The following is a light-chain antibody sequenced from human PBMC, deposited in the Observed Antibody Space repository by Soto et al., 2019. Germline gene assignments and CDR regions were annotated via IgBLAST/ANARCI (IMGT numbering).Light chain of an antibody. CDR3: QQYGSSPFT. V-gene: IGKV3-20*01. Sequence: EIVLTQSPGTLSLSPGERATLSCRASQSVTINYLAWYQQKPGQAPRLLVYGASTRATGIPDRFSGSGSGTDFTLTINRLEPEDFAVYYCQQYGSSPFTFGPGTKGIS. CDR2: GAS. J-gene: IGKJ3*01. CDR1: QSVTINY.